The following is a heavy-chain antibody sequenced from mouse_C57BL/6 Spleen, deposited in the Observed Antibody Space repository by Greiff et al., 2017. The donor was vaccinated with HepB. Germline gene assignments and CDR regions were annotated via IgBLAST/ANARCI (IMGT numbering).Heavy chain of an antibody. D-gene: IGHD3-2*02. CDR1: GFTFSSYA. V-gene: IGHV5-9-1*02. CDR2: ISSGGDYI. CDR3: TRAPSPKTAQASFAY. J-gene: IGHJ3*01. Sequence: EVKLVESGEGLVKPGGSLKLSCAASGFTFSSYAMSWVRQTPEKRLEWVAYISSGGDYIYYADTVKGRFTISRDNARNTLYLQMSSLKSEDTAMYYCTRAPSPKTAQASFAYWGQGTLVTVSA.